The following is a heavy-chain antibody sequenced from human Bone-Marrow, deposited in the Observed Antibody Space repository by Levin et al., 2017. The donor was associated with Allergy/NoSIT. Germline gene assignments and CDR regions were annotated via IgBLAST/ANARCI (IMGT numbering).Heavy chain of an antibody. CDR3: AVPYGLYDMDV. V-gene: IGHV1-69*06. D-gene: IGHD4-17*01. Sequence: SVKVSCKASGGTFNTFAVNWVRQAPGQGLEWMGGIIPLFGTPHYAQKFQGRVTITADKSTNIVYMEVTSLRSEDTAVYYCAVPYGLYDMDVWGHGTTVIVSS. J-gene: IGHJ6*02. CDR2: IIPLFGTP. CDR1: GGTFNTFA.